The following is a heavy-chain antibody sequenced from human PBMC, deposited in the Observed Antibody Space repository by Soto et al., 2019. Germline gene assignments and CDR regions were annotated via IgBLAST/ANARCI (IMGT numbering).Heavy chain of an antibody. J-gene: IGHJ6*02. CDR1: GITVSSNY. Sequence: GGSLRLSCAASGITVSSNYMSWVRQAPGKGLEWVSVIYSGGSTYYADSVKGRFTISRDNSKNTLYLQMNSLRAEDTAVYYCARDQGLSYYYYYGMDVWGQGTTVTVSS. CDR2: IYSGGST. D-gene: IGHD3-10*01. V-gene: IGHV3-53*01. CDR3: ARDQGLSYYYYYGMDV.